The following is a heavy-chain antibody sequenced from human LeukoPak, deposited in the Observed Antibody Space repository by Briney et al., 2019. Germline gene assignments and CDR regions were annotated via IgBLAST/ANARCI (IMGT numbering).Heavy chain of an antibody. CDR2: ISAYNGNT. J-gene: IGHJ4*02. Sequence: ASVKVSCKASGYTFTSYGISWVRQAPGQGLEWMGWISAYNGNTNYAQKLQGRVTMTTDTSTSTAYMELRSLRSDDTAVYYCARVSWKGYCSSTSCYRYWGQGTLVAIPS. CDR1: GYTFTSYG. D-gene: IGHD2-2*02. V-gene: IGHV1-18*01. CDR3: ARVSWKGYCSSTSCYRY.